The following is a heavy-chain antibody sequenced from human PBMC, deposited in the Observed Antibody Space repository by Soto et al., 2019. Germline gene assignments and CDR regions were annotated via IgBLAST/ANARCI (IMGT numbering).Heavy chain of an antibody. CDR2: IWYDGSNK. CDR3: ARDWGVGYSYGLVSYYYYGMDV. Sequence: QVQLVESGGGVVQPGRSLRLSCAASGFTFSSYGMHWVRQAPGKGLEWVAVIWYDGSNKYYADSVKGRFTISRDNSKNTLYLQMNSLRAEDTAVYYCARDWGVGYSYGLVSYYYYGMDVWGQGTTVTVSS. D-gene: IGHD5-18*01. J-gene: IGHJ6*02. CDR1: GFTFSSYG. V-gene: IGHV3-33*01.